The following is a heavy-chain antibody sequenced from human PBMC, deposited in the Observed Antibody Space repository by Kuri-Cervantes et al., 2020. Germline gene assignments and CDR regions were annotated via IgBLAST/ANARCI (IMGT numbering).Heavy chain of an antibody. CDR3: ARAPTPIQLWLIGD. CDR2: ISYDGSNK. J-gene: IGHJ4*02. V-gene: IGHV3-30*03. CDR1: EFTFSSYE. D-gene: IGHD5-18*01. Sequence: GESLKISCAASEFTFSSYEMNWVRQAPGKGLEWVAVISYDGSNKYYADSGKGRFTISRDNSKNTLYLQMNSLRAEDTAVYYCARAPTPIQLWLIGDWGQGTLVTVSS.